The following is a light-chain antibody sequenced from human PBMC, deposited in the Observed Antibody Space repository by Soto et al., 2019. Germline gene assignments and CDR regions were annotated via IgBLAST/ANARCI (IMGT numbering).Light chain of an antibody. CDR1: QSVSSTY. V-gene: IGKV3-20*01. Sequence: EIVLTQSPGTLSLSPGETATLSCRASQSVSSTYLAWYQQKPGQAPRLLLYDTSTRAAGIPARFTGSGSGTDFTLTISRLEPEDFAVYYCQQYGSSPPWTFGQGTKVDI. J-gene: IGKJ1*01. CDR2: DTS. CDR3: QQYGSSPPWT.